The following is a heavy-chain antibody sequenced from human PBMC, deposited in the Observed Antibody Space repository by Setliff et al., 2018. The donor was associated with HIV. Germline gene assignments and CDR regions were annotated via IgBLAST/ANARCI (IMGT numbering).Heavy chain of an antibody. D-gene: IGHD1-26*01. V-gene: IGHV4-31*03. CDR1: GVSITTDGYY. CDR3: ARWAEVDGMDV. J-gene: IGHJ6*02. CDR2: IHYSGST. Sequence: SETLSLTCSVSGVSITTDGYYWSWIRHYPGMGLEWIGYIHYSGSTYYNPSLKSRVTISVDTSKNQFSLKLSSVTAADTAVYYCARWAEVDGMDVWGQGTTVTVSS.